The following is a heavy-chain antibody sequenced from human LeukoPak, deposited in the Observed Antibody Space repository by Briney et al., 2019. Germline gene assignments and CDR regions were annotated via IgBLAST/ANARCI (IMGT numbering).Heavy chain of an antibody. Sequence: SGPTLVKPTQTLTLTCTFSGFSLSTSGVGVGWIRQPPGKALEWLALIYWDDDKRYSPSLKSRLTITKDTSKNQVVLTMTNMDPVDTATYYCAHKGGYYETGAFDIWGQGTMVTVSS. CDR2: IYWDDDK. J-gene: IGHJ3*02. D-gene: IGHD1-26*01. CDR3: AHKGGYYETGAFDI. V-gene: IGHV2-5*02. CDR1: GFSLSTSGVG.